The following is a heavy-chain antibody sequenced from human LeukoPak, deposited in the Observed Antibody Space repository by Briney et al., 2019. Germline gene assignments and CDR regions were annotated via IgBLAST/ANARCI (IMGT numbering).Heavy chain of an antibody. D-gene: IGHD3-9*01. CDR3: ARGSLRYFDQTRPKIWFDP. V-gene: IGHV4-39*06. CDR2: INHSGST. CDR1: GGSISSSSYY. Sequence: SETLSLTCTVSGGSISSSSYYWSWIRQPPGKGLEWIGEINHSGSTHYNPSLKSRVTISVDTTKNQFTLTVSSVNAADTVGDHCARGSLRYFDQTRPKIWFDPCGQGTLVTVSS. J-gene: IGHJ5*02.